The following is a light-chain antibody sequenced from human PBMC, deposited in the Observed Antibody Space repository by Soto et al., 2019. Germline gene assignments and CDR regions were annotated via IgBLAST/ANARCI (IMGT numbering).Light chain of an antibody. CDR3: QQLNSYPLT. V-gene: IGKV1-9*01. CDR1: QGISSY. CDR2: AAS. J-gene: IGKJ4*01. Sequence: DIHFTQSPSFLSASVGDRVTITCRASQGISSYLAWYQQKPGKAPKLLIYAASTLQSGVPSRFSGSGSGTEFTLTISSLQPEDFATYYCQQLNSYPLTFGGGTKVDIK.